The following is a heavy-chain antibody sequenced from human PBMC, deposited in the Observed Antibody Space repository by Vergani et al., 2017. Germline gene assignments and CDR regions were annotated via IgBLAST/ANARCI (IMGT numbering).Heavy chain of an antibody. CDR3: ARSLVAGKGGY. CDR1: GFTFSSYS. V-gene: IGHV3-48*01. CDR2: ISTTSDTI. D-gene: IGHD6-19*01. J-gene: IGHJ4*02. Sequence: DVQLVESGGDLVQPGGSLRLSCAASGFTFSSYSMNWVPQAPGKGLEWISYISTTSDTIYYADSVRGRFTISRDNAKNSLYLEMNSLRVEDTAVYFCARSLVAGKGGYWGQGTRVAVSS.